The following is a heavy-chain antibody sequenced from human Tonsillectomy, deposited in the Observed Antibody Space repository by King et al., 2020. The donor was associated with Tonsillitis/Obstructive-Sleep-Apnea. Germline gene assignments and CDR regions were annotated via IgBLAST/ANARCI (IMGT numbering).Heavy chain of an antibody. CDR3: TTPFLTGKTLVIYYYYYMDV. Sequence: QLVQSGGDLVQPGRSLRLSCTSSGFTFGDYAMSWVRQAPGKGLEWVGFIRSKAYGGTTEYAASVKGRFTISRDDSKSIAYLQMNSLKTEDTAVYYCTTPFLTGKTLVIYYYYYMDVWGKGTTVTVSS. V-gene: IGHV3-49*04. CDR2: IRSKAYGGTT. J-gene: IGHJ6*03. D-gene: IGHD7-27*01. CDR1: GFTFGDYA.